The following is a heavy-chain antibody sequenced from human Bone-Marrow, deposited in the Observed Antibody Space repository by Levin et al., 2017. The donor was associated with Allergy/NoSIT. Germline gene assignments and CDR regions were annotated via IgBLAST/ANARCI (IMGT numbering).Heavy chain of an antibody. CDR1: GYTFTNYW. Sequence: LGESLKISCKASGYTFTNYWTAWVRQMPGKGLEWMGIIYARDSDTKYNPSFQGQVTISADKSITTAYLQWDSLKASDTAIYYCARVLATTYYALDVWGQGTAVTVTS. J-gene: IGHJ6*02. V-gene: IGHV5-51*01. D-gene: IGHD1-14*01. CDR3: ARVLATTYYALDV. CDR2: IYARDSDT.